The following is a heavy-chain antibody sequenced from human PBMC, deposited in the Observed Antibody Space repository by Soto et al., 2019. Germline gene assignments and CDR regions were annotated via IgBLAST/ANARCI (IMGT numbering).Heavy chain of an antibody. J-gene: IGHJ6*02. CDR1: GGSLSNYG. Sequence: QVQLVQSGAEVKKPGSSVKVSCKASGGSLSNYGISWVRQAPGQGLEWMGAIIPVFGTPNYAQKLQDRVTITADASTTTVYMEVRSLTSEDTAVYYCASGDATKIVVTTYYAMDVWGQGTTVTVSS. V-gene: IGHV1-69*12. D-gene: IGHD3-22*01. CDR3: ASGDATKIVVTTYYAMDV. CDR2: IIPVFGTP.